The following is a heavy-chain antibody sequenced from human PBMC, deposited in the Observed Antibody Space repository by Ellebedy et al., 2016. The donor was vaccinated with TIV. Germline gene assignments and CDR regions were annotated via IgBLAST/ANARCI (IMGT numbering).Heavy chain of an antibody. D-gene: IGHD1-26*01. CDR2: IRYDGTDK. Sequence: GESPKISCAASGFPFRSYGMHWVRQAPGKGLEWVAVIRYDGTDKYYAESVKGRFTISRDSSKNKLYLQMNSLRPEDTAVYYCARDRKSRVGVTFYFDYWGQGNLVTVSS. J-gene: IGHJ4*02. CDR1: GFPFRSYG. V-gene: IGHV3-33*01. CDR3: ARDRKSRVGVTFYFDY.